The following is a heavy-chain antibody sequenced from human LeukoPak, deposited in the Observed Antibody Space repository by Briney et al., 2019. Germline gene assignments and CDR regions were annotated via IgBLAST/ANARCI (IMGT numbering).Heavy chain of an antibody. CDR2: ISGSGGST. D-gene: IGHD6-13*01. Sequence: GGSLRLSCAASGFTFSSYAMSWVRQAPGKGLEWVSAISGSGGSTYYADSVKGRFTISRDNSKNTLYLQMSSLRAEDTAVYYCAKDPRGYSSSWYYNWFDPWGQGTLVTVSS. CDR3: AKDPRGYSSSWYYNWFDP. V-gene: IGHV3-23*01. CDR1: GFTFSSYA. J-gene: IGHJ5*02.